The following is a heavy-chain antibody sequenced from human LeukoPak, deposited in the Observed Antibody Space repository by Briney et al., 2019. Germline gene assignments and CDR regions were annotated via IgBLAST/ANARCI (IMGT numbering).Heavy chain of an antibody. D-gene: IGHD3-22*01. J-gene: IGHJ3*02. CDR2: GRRHGNSG. CDR3: ARELRNGYYFDAFDI. Sequence: PGGSLRLSCAAYGLTFRDYYMTGIRQAPGRGGEWVSYGRRHGNSGYYADSVKGRFTMSRDNAKNSLYLQMDSLRVDDTAVYYCARELRNGYYFDAFDIWGQGTMVTVSS. V-gene: IGHV3-11*01. CDR1: GLTFRDYY.